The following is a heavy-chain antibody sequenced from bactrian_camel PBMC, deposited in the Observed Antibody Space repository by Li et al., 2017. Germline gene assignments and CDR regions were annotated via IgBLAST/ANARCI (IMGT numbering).Heavy chain of an antibody. D-gene: IGHD3*01. CDR3: AATTSFCYRWPPHHSEFNS. CDR2: LHYGGAS. CDR1: GDAGSQYC. Sequence: DVQLVESGGGSVETGGSLKLSCTVSGDAGSQYCIVWFHQAPGKEREAVAGLHYGGASWLAPSVEGRFTVPRDNGKNTLLLQMNSLKPEDSGMYFCAATTSFCYRWPPHHSEFNSWGQGTQVTVS. V-gene: IGHV3S67*01. J-gene: IGHJ4*01.